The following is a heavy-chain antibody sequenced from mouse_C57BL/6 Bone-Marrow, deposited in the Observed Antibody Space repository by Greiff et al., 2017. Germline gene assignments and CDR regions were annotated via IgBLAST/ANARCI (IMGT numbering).Heavy chain of an antibody. V-gene: IGHV10-1*01. J-gene: IGHJ2*01. D-gene: IGHD2-1*01. CDR1: GFSFNTYA. CDR2: IRSKSNNYAT. Sequence: EVHLVESGGGLVQPKGSLKLSCAASGFSFNTYAMNWVRQAPGQGLEWVARIRSKSNNYATYYADSVKDRFTISRDDSESMLYLQMNNLKTEDTAMYYCVIYGNYVDYWGQGTTLTGSS. CDR3: VIYGNYVDY.